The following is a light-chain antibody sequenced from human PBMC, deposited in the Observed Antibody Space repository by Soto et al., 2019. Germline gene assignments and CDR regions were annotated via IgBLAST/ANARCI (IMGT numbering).Light chain of an antibody. V-gene: IGKV3-11*01. CDR3: QQRSNWPPVIT. CDR1: QSFSSY. J-gene: IGKJ5*01. Sequence: EIVLTQSPATLSLSPGERVTLSCRASQSFSSYLAWYQQKPGQAPRLLIYDASKRATGIPARFSGRGSGTEFTLTISSLEPEDFAVYYCQQRSNWPPVITFRQGTRLEIK. CDR2: DAS.